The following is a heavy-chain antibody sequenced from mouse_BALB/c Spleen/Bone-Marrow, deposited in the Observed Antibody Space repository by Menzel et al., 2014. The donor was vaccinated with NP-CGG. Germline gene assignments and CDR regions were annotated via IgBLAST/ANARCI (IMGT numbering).Heavy chain of an antibody. CDR2: IDPANGNT. Sequence: EVQLQQSGAELVKPGASVKLSCTASGFNIKDAYMHWVRQRPEQGLEWIGRIDPANGNTKYDPKFHGKATITADTSSNTAHLQLSSLTSEDTAVYYCATMITDWYFDVWGAGTRSPSPQ. J-gene: IGHJ1*01. CDR3: ATMITDWYFDV. CDR1: GFNIKDAY. D-gene: IGHD2-4*01. V-gene: IGHV14-3*02.